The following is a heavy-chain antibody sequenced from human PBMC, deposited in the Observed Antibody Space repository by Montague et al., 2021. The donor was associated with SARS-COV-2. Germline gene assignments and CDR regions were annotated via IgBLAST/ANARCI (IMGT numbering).Heavy chain of an antibody. J-gene: IGHJ5*02. CDR1: GASISSGDYY. D-gene: IGHD3-16*02. CDR3: ARGYDYVWGSYRYLHWFDP. CDR2: IYTSGGT. V-gene: IGHV4-61*02. Sequence: TLSLTCTVSGASISSGDYYWSWIRQPAGKGLEWIGRIYTSGGTKYNPSLNSRVTISVDTSKNQFSLKLSSVTAADTAVYYCARGYDYVWGSYRYLHWFDPWGQGTLVTVSS.